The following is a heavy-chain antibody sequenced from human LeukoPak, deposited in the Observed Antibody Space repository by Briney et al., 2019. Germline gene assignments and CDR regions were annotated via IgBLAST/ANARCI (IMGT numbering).Heavy chain of an antibody. J-gene: IGHJ3*02. CDR2: ISGSGGSI. Sequence: PGGSLRLSCAASGFTFSSYAMSWVRQAPGKGLEWVSAISGSGGSIYYADSVKGRFTISRDNSKNTLYLQMNSLRAEDTAVYYCAKELSIVVVPAASPDAFDIWGQGTMVTVSS. V-gene: IGHV3-23*01. D-gene: IGHD2-2*01. CDR1: GFTFSSYA. CDR3: AKELSIVVVPAASPDAFDI.